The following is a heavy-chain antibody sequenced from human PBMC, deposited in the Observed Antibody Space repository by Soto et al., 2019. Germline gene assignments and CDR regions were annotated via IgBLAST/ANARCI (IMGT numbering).Heavy chain of an antibody. V-gene: IGHV1-69*04. J-gene: IGHJ5*02. CDR1: GYTFTSYA. Sequence: SVKVSCKASGYTFTSYAMHWVRQAPGQRLEWMGRIIPILGIANYAQKFQDRVTITADKSTSTAYMELSSLRSEDTAVYYCARSLHHHLITMVRGESFPFDPWGQGTLVTVSS. CDR3: ARSLHHHLITMVRGESFPFDP. D-gene: IGHD3-10*01. CDR2: IIPILGIA.